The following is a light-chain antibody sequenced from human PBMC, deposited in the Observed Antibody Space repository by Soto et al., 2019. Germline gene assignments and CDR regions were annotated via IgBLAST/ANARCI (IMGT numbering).Light chain of an antibody. Sequence: DIQMTQSPSSLSASVGDRVTITCRASQSISSYLNWYQQKPGKAPKLLIYAASSLQSGVPSRFSGSGSGTDLTLTISSLQHEDFATYYCQQSYSTPYTFGQGTKLEIK. CDR3: QQSYSTPYT. V-gene: IGKV1-39*01. CDR2: AAS. J-gene: IGKJ2*01. CDR1: QSISSY.